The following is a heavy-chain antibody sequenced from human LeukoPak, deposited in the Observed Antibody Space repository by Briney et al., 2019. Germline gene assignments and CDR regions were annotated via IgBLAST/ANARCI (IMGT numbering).Heavy chain of an antibody. D-gene: IGHD6-19*01. J-gene: IGHJ4*02. CDR1: GFTFDDYT. CDR2: ISWDGGTT. V-gene: IGHV3-43*01. Sequence: GGSLRLSCEASGFTFDDYTMHWVRQSPGKGLEWVSLISWDGGTTYYADSVRGRFTISRDNSKNSLYLQMNSLRTEDTALYYCARVWRSGYDYWGQGTLVTVSS. CDR3: ARVWRSGYDY.